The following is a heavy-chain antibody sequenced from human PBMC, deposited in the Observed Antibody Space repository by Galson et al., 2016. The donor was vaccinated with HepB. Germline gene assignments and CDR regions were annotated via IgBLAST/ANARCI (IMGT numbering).Heavy chain of an antibody. CDR2: ITGSGGRT. J-gene: IGHJ6*02. Sequence: SLRLSCAASGFTLSTYAMSWVRQTPGKGLEWVSTITGSGGRTYYADSVKGRFTISRDNSKNTLSLKMNSLRAGEKAVYYCAKDQIWLLSLTYFYGVDVWGQGTTVTVSS. D-gene: IGHD2-2*01. CDR3: AKDQIWLLSLTYFYGVDV. V-gene: IGHV3-23*01. CDR1: GFTLSTYA.